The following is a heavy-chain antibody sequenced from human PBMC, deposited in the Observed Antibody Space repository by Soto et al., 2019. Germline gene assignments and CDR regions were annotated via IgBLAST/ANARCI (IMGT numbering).Heavy chain of an antibody. CDR1: GGSISTFY. Sequence: PSETLSLTCTVSGGSISTFYWSWIRQPPGKGLEWIGYIYYSGNTNYNPSLKSRVTMSVYASKNQLSLTLNSVTAADTAIFYCARHLFAKESPYRHFDHWGQGALVTVSS. V-gene: IGHV4-59*08. D-gene: IGHD3-16*02. CDR2: IYYSGNT. CDR3: ARHLFAKESPYRHFDH. J-gene: IGHJ4*02.